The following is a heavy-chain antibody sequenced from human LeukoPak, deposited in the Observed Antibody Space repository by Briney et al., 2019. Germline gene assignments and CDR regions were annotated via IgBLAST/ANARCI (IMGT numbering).Heavy chain of an antibody. CDR1: GFTLYSYA. V-gene: IGHV3-30-3*01. J-gene: IGHJ4*02. D-gene: IGHD6-13*01. CDR2: TSYDGSNN. Sequence: GRSVSLLWAVSGFTLYSYAVLWVRQAPGKGLEGVAGTSYDGSNNYYADSVKSRFTISRDNSKNTLYLQMNSLRAEDTAVYYCARAKGIAAAVFDYWGQGTLVTVSS. CDR3: ARAKGIAAAVFDY.